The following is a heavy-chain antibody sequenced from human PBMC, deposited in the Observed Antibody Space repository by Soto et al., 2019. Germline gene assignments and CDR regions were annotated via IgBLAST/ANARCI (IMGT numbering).Heavy chain of an antibody. CDR3: ARHHLGYCSGGSYYPRPYYFDF. CDR1: GDPISTSTYY. J-gene: IGHJ4*02. D-gene: IGHD2-15*01. CDR2: VYSSGST. V-gene: IGHV4-39*01. Sequence: QLQLQESGPGLVRPSETLSLTCTVSGDPISTSTYYWGWIRQPPGKGLEWIRSVYSSGSTYYNPSLQSRVSRTVDTTRNEFSLMPSSVAATDTAVYYFARHHLGYCSGGSYYPRPYYFDFWGQGILITVS.